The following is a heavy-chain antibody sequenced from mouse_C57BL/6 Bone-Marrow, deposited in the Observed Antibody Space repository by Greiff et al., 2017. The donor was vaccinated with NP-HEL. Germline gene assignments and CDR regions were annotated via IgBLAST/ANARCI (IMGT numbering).Heavy chain of an antibody. Sequence: QVQLQQSGAELVKPGASVKLSCKASGYTFTEYTIHWVKQRSVQGLEWIGWFYPGSGSIKYNEKFKDKATLTADKSSSTVYKELSRRTSEEAAVDFCARHGMGLYDGYLGYWGQGTPVTVSA. CDR1: GYTFTEYT. CDR2: FYPGSGSI. J-gene: IGHJ3*01. V-gene: IGHV1-62-2*01. D-gene: IGHD2-3*01. CDR3: ARHGMGLYDGYLGY.